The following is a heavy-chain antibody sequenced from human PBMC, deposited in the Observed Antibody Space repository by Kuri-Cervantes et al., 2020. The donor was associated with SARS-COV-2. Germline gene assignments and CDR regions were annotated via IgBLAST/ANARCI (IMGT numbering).Heavy chain of an antibody. CDR1: GGTFSSYA. J-gene: IGHJ6*03. V-gene: IGHV1-69*13. D-gene: IGHD2-2*01. Sequence: SVKVSCKASGGTFSSYAISWVRQAPGQGLEWMGGIIPIFGTANYAQKFQGRVTITADESTSTAYMELSSLRSEDTAVYYCARSTPAVVYYYYYMDVWGKGTTVTVS. CDR2: IIPIFGTA. CDR3: ARSTPAVVYYYYYMDV.